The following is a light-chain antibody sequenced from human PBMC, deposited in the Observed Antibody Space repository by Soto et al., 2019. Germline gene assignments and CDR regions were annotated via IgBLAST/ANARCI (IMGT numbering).Light chain of an antibody. J-gene: IGLJ2*01. Sequence: QSALTQPASVSGSPGQSITISCTGTSSDVGGYNYVSWYQQHPGKAPKLMIYEVSNLPSGVSNRFSGSKSGNTASLTISWLQAEDEADYYCSSYTSSSSWVFGGGTQLTVL. CDR3: SSYTSSSSWV. CDR1: SSDVGGYNY. V-gene: IGLV2-14*01. CDR2: EVS.